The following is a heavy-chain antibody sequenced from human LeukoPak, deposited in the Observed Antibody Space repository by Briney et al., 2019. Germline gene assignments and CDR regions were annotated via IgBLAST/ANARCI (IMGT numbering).Heavy chain of an antibody. D-gene: IGHD2-2*01. CDR1: GVSITFYY. Sequence: SETLSLTCAVSGVSITFYYWSWIGQPPGKGLEWIGNMYHSGVTNYNPSLRSRLTISIDTSKNQFSLRLTSVTAADTAVYYCARTCSSSDCFNTTPDNWFDPWGEGSLVTVSS. V-gene: IGHV4-59*01. J-gene: IGHJ5*02. CDR2: MYHSGVT. CDR3: ARTCSSSDCFNTTPDNWFDP.